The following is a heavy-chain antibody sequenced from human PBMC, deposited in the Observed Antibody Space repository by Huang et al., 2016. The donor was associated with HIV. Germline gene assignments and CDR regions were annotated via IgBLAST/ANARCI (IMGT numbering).Heavy chain of an antibody. CDR2: IKEDGGSK. CDR3: ARHRGAYSYYYMDV. V-gene: IGHV3-74*01. CDR1: GFTFSSYW. Sequence: EVQLVESGGGLVQPGGSLRLSCAASGFTFSSYWMHWVRQAPGKGLLCVSRIKEDGGSKSYADSVKGRLTISRDNAKNTLYLQMNSLRAEDTAVYYCARHRGAYSYYYMDVWGKGTTVTVSS. J-gene: IGHJ6*03.